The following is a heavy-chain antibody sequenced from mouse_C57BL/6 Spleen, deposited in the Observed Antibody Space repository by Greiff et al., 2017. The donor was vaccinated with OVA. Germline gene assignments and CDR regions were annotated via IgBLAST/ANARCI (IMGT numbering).Heavy chain of an antibody. D-gene: IGHD2-2*01. V-gene: IGHV1-52*01. CDR3: ARWGYDGGYAMDY. CDR1: GYTFTSYW. CDR2: IDPSDSET. J-gene: IGHJ4*01. Sequence: VQLQQPGAELVRPGSSVKLSCKASGYTFTSYWMHWVKQRPIQGLEWIGNIDPSDSETHYNQKFKDKATLTVDKSSSTAYMQLSSLTSEDSAVYDCARWGYDGGYAMDYWGQGTSVTVSS.